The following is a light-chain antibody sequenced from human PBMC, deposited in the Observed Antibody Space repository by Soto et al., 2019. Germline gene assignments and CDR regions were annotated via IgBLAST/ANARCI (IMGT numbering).Light chain of an antibody. CDR1: NIGSKS. Sequence: SYELTQPPSVSVAPGKTARITCGGNNIGSKSVHWYQQKPGQAPVLVIYFDSDRPSGIPERFSGSNTGNTATLTISGTQAMDEADYYCQAWDSSTGVVFGGGTKLTGL. CDR2: FDS. V-gene: IGLV3-21*01. J-gene: IGLJ2*01. CDR3: QAWDSSTGVV.